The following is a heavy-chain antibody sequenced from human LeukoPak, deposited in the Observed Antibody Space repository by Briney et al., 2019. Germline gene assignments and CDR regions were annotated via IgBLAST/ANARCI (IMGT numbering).Heavy chain of an antibody. V-gene: IGHV3-30-3*01. Sequence: GGSLRLSCAASGFTFSSYAMHWVRQAPGKGLEWVAVISYDGSNKYYADSVKGRFTISRDNSKNTLYLQMNSLRAEDTAVYYCARDILYYYGSGGLDYWGQGTLVTVSS. D-gene: IGHD3-10*01. J-gene: IGHJ4*02. CDR3: ARDILYYYGSGGLDY. CDR1: GFTFSSYA. CDR2: ISYDGSNK.